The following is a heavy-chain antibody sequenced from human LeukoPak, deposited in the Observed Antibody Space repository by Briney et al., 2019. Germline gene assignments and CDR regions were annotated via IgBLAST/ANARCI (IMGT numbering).Heavy chain of an antibody. Sequence: SETLSLTCTVSGGSISSSSYYWGWIRQPPRKGLEWIGSIYCSGSTYYNPSLKSRVTISVDTSKNQFSLKLSSVTAADTAVYYCARQEKYFDCLQVFHWGQGTLVTASS. J-gene: IGHJ4*02. V-gene: IGHV4-39*01. D-gene: IGHD3-9*01. CDR2: IYCSGST. CDR3: ARQEKYFDCLQVFH. CDR1: GGSISSSSYY.